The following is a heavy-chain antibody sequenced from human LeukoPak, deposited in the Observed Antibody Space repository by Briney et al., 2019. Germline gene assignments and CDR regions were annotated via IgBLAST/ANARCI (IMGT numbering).Heavy chain of an antibody. V-gene: IGHV3-74*01. CDR1: EFTFSAYW. CDR3: AKDRGAWNTMVRGAAWGS. D-gene: IGHD3-10*01. CDR2: INGDGSST. Sequence: GGSLRLSCAASEFTFSAYWMHWVRQDPGKGLVWVSRINGDGSSTSYADSVKGRFTISRDNSKNTLYLQMNSLRAEDTAVYYCAKDRGAWNTMVRGAAWGSWGQGTLVTVSS. J-gene: IGHJ4*02.